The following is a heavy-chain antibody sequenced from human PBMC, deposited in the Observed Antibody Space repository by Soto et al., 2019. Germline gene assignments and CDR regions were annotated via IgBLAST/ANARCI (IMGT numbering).Heavy chain of an antibody. Sequence: EVQLVESGGGLVQPGESLRLSCAASGFTFSYYWMHWVRQAPGKGLVWVSRLHSDGSSTTYADSVKGRFTISRDNARNTVYLQMNSLRVEDTAVYYCARGDRGAFDLWGQWTVVTVSS. CDR3: ARGDRGAFDL. V-gene: IGHV3-74*01. D-gene: IGHD1-26*01. CDR2: LHSDGSST. CDR1: GFTFSYYW. J-gene: IGHJ3*01.